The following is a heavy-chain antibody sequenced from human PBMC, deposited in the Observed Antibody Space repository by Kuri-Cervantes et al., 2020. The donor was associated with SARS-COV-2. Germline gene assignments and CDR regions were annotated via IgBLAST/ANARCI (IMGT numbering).Heavy chain of an antibody. CDR2: IYYSGST. CDR1: GGSISSSSYY. Sequence: SETLSLTCSVAGGSISSSSYYWGWIRQPPGKGLEWIGSIYYSGSTYYNPSLKSRVTISVDTSKNQFSLKLSSVTAADAAVYYCARSVNDFWSGYAVSLSTNYFDYWGQGTLATVSS. D-gene: IGHD3-3*01. V-gene: IGHV4-39*01. CDR3: ARSVNDFWSGYAVSLSTNYFDY. J-gene: IGHJ4*02.